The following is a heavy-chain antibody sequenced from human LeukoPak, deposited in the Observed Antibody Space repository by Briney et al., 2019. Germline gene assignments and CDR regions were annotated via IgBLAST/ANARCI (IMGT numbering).Heavy chain of an antibody. D-gene: IGHD6-6*01. CDR1: GFTFSSYA. V-gene: IGHV3-23*01. CDR2: ISSSGGST. CDR3: AKDPSIAAHEYFQH. Sequence: WGSLRLSCAASGFTFSSYAMSWVRQAPGKGLEWVSAISSSGGSTYYADSVKGRFTISRDNSKNTLYLQMNSLRAEDTAVYYCAKDPSIAAHEYFQHGGQATPATVSS. J-gene: IGHJ1*01.